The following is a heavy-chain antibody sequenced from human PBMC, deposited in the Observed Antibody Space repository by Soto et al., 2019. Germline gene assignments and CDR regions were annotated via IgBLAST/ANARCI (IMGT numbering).Heavy chain of an antibody. CDR2: IMPIFGSA. CDR3: ARQFDSDTSGYYYAY. CDR1: GGTFSTNT. V-gene: IGHV1-69*01. D-gene: IGHD3-22*01. J-gene: IGHJ4*02. Sequence: QVQLVQSGAEVKKPGSSVKVSCKASGGTFSTNTISWVRQAPGQGLEWRGGIMPIFGSANYAQKFQGRVTITADEYTRTVYMELSRLRSEDTAVYYCARQFDSDTSGYYYAYWGQGTLVTVSS.